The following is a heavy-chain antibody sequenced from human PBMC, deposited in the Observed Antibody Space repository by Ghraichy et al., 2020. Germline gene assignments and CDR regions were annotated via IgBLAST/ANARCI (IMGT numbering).Heavy chain of an antibody. J-gene: IGHJ4*02. Sequence: GGSLRLSCAASGFTFSGSAMHWVRQASGKGLEWVGRIRSKANSYATAYAASVKGRFTISRDDSKNTAYLQMNSLKTEDTAVYYCTRLYDSSGYWGQGTLVTVSS. V-gene: IGHV3-73*01. CDR3: TRLYDSSGY. CDR2: IRSKANSYAT. D-gene: IGHD3-22*01. CDR1: GFTFSGSA.